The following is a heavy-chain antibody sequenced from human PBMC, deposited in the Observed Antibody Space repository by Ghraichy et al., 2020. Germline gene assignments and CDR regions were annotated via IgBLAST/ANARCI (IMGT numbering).Heavy chain of an antibody. Sequence: SETLSLTCTVSGASISSIVHYWAWIRQPPGKGLEWMGSISYSGTTYYSPPLKSRVTISINTSKSQFSLSLSSVTAADTAVYSCARLEMGTVVDSWGQGTLVTVSS. J-gene: IGHJ4*02. CDR3: ARLEMGTVVDS. CDR2: ISYSGTT. CDR1: GASISSIVHY. V-gene: IGHV4-39*01. D-gene: IGHD5-24*01.